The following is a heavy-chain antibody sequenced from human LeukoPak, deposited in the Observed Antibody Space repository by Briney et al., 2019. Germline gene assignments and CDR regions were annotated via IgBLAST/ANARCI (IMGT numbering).Heavy chain of an antibody. CDR3: AGSKYGSGSYPGAKYYSYMDV. Sequence: ASVKVSCKASGYTFTSYYMHWVRQAPGQGLEWMGIINPSGGSTSYAQKFQGRVTMTRDTSTSTVYMELSSLRSEDPAVYYCAGSKYGSGSYPGAKYYSYMDVWGKGTTVTISS. CDR2: INPSGGST. J-gene: IGHJ6*03. D-gene: IGHD3-10*01. V-gene: IGHV1-46*01. CDR1: GYTFTSYY.